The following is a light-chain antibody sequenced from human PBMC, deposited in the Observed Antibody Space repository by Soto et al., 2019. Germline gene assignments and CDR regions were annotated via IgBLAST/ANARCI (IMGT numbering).Light chain of an antibody. CDR3: QQYDNLPLT. CDR1: QDISNS. CDR2: GAS. Sequence: DIQMTQSPYSLSASVGDRVTITCQASQDISNSLNWFQQKPGKAPKLLIYGASNLQTGVPSRFSGSGSGTDFTFTISSLQAEDIATYYCQQYDNLPLTFGGGTKVDIK. J-gene: IGKJ4*01. V-gene: IGKV1-33*01.